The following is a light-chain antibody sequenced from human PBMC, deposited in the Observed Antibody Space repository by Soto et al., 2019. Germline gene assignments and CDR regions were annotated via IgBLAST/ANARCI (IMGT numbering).Light chain of an antibody. Sequence: EIVLTQSPAALSLSLGERATLSCRASQSVSSYLAWYQQKPGQAPRLLIYDASNRAAGIPARFSGSGSGTDFTLTISSLEPEDFAVYYWQQRSNWFTFGGGTKVEIK. J-gene: IGKJ4*01. CDR3: QQRSNWFT. CDR2: DAS. V-gene: IGKV3-11*01. CDR1: QSVSSY.